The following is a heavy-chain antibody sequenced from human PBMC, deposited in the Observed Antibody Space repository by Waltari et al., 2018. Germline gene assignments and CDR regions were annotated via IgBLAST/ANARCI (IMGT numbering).Heavy chain of an antibody. CDR2: ISAYNGNT. CDR3: ARIMAIGDTLTTVTIRYGMDV. V-gene: IGHV1-18*01. D-gene: IGHD4-17*01. CDR1: GYTFTSYG. J-gene: IGHJ6*02. Sequence: QVQLVQSGAEVKKPGASVKVSCKASGYTFTSYGISWVRQAPGQGLAWMGWISAYNGNTNYAQKLQGRVTMTTDTSTSTAYMELRSLRSDDTAVYYCARIMAIGDTLTTVTIRYGMDVWGQGTTVTVSS.